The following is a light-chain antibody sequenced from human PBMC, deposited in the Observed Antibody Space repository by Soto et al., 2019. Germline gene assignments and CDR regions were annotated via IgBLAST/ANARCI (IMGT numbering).Light chain of an antibody. CDR3: QQYGDSPVA. CDR1: QSLSSSY. Sequence: DIVLTQSPGTLSLSPWERAALSASASQSLSSSYLAWYQQKPGQAPRLLIYGASSRATGTPDRFSGSGSGTDFTLTISRLEPEDFAVYYCQQYGDSPVAFGQGTKVDIK. V-gene: IGKV3-20*01. CDR2: GAS. J-gene: IGKJ1*01.